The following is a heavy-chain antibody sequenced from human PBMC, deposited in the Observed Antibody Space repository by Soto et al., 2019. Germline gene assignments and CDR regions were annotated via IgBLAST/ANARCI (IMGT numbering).Heavy chain of an antibody. Sequence: PGGSLRLSCAASGFTFSTYSMNWVRQAPGKGLEWVSYISSSSSTIYYADSVKGRFTISRDNAKNSLYLQMNTLRDEDTAVFYCVRGTETSGSCTDYWGQGTLVTVS. CDR3: VRGTETSGSCTDY. CDR2: ISSSSSTI. J-gene: IGHJ4*02. CDR1: GFTFSTYS. D-gene: IGHD6-13*01. V-gene: IGHV3-48*02.